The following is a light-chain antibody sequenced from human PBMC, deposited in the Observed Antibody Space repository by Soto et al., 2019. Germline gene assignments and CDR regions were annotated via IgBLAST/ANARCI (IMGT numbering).Light chain of an antibody. J-gene: IGKJ4*01. CDR2: WAS. Sequence: DIVMTQSPDSLAVSLGERATINCKSSQSIFYSSNNKNYLAWYQQKPGQPPKLLIYWASTRQSGVPDRFSGSGSETDFTLTISSLQAEDVAVYYCQQYYNSQSLTFGGGTKVEIK. V-gene: IGKV4-1*01. CDR3: QQYYNSQSLT. CDR1: QSIFYSSNNKNY.